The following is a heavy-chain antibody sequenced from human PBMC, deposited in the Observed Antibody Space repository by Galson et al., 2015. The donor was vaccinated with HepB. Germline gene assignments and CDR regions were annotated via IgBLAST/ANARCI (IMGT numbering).Heavy chain of an antibody. CDR1: GFTFTGIW. V-gene: IGHV3-7*01. D-gene: IGHD1-1*01. J-gene: IGHJ4*02. Sequence: SLRLSCAASGFTFTGIWMTWVRQAPGKGLEWVGNINQDGSRKNYVDSVKGRFTFSRDNAENSVYLQMNSLRAEDTAVYYCARENWYNDYWGQGSLVTVSS. CDR2: INQDGSRK. CDR3: ARENWYNDY.